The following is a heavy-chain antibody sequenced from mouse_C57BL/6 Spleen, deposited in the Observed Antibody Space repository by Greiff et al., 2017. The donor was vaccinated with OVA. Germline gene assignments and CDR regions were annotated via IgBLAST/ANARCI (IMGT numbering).Heavy chain of an antibody. D-gene: IGHD2-4*01. J-gene: IGHJ3*01. CDR2: ISSGSSTI. V-gene: IGHV5-17*01. CDR1: GFTFSDYG. Sequence: EVHLVESGGGLVKPGGSLKLSCAASGFTFSDYGMHWVRQAPEKGLEWVAYISSGSSTIYYADTVKGRFTISRDNAKNTLLVQMTSLRSEDTAMYYCARPDYDYDRAFAYWGQGTLVTVSA. CDR3: ARPDYDYDRAFAY.